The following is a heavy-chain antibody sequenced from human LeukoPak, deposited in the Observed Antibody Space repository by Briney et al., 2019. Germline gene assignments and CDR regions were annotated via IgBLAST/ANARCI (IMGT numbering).Heavy chain of an antibody. Sequence: GGSLRLSCAASGFTFSSYEMNWVRQAPGKGLEWVSYISSGSTTYYADSVKGRFTTSRDNAKNSLYLQMNSLRAEDTAVYYCARGWVLLWGQGTLVTVSS. V-gene: IGHV3-48*03. CDR2: ISSGSTT. D-gene: IGHD3-22*01. CDR1: GFTFSSYE. CDR3: ARGWVLL. J-gene: IGHJ4*02.